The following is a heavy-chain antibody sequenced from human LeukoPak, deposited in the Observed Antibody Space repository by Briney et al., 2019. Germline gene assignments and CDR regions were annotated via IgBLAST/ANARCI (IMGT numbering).Heavy chain of an antibody. CDR2: IRYDGSNK. CDR1: GFTFSSYG. CDR3: AKDRGERRYYYDSSGYSLDY. D-gene: IGHD3-22*01. Sequence: GRSLRLSCAASGFTFSSYGMHWVHQAPGKGLEWVAFIRYDGSNKYYADSVKGRFTISRDNSKNTLYLQMNSLRAEDTAVYYCAKDRGERRYYYDSSGYSLDYWGQGTLVTVSS. V-gene: IGHV3-30*02. J-gene: IGHJ4*02.